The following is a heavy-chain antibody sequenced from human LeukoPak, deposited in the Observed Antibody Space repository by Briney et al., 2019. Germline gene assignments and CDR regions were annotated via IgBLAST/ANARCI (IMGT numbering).Heavy chain of an antibody. J-gene: IGHJ5*02. CDR2: INPSGGST. CDR1: GYTFTSYY. V-gene: IGHV1-46*01. CDR3: ARAGGRSWFDP. Sequence: ASVTVSFKASGYTFTSYYMHWVRQAPGQGLEWMGIINPSGGSTSYAQKFQGRVTMTTDTSMSTAYMELSRLTSDDTAVYYCARAGGRSWFDPWGQGTLVTVSS.